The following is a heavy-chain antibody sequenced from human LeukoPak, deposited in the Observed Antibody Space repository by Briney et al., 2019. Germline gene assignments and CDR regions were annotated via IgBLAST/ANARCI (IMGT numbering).Heavy chain of an antibody. CDR2: VYYSGNT. CDR3: ARTSGRGSVDPGTSGYVDP. V-gene: IGHV4-39*01. Sequence: PSETPSLTCAVSGGSISSSGYYWDWIRQPPGKGLEWIGSVYYSGNTYYKSSLESRVTISVDTSNNRFSLKLNSVTAADTGTYYCARTSGRGSVDPGTSGYVDPWGQGSLVTVST. D-gene: IGHD3-22*01. J-gene: IGHJ5*02. CDR1: GGSISSSGYY.